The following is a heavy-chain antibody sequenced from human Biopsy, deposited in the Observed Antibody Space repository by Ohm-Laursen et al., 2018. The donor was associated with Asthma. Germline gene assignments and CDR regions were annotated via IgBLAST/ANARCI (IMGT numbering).Heavy chain of an antibody. D-gene: IGHD3-22*01. Sequence: SVKVSCKASGGSFSNFAFSWVRQAPGQGLEWMGTILTKFDITSYAEKFQGRVTITADKSTSTTYMELSRLRSEDTAVYYCARSYDTDSYPVLVLDYWGQGTLVTVSS. CDR1: GGSFSNFA. V-gene: IGHV1-69*04. J-gene: IGHJ4*02. CDR3: ARSYDTDSYPVLVLDY. CDR2: ILTKFDIT.